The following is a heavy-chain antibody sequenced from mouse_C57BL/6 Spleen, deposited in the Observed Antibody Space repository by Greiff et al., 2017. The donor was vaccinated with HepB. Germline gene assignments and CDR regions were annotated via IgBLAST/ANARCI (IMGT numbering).Heavy chain of an antibody. D-gene: IGHD2-4*01. CDR1: GFTFSDFY. V-gene: IGHV7-1*01. CDR2: SRNKANDYTT. J-gene: IGHJ4*01. CDR3: ARDAYDYEDAMDY. Sequence: EVKLVESGGGLVQSGRSLRLSCATSGFTFSDFYMEWVRQAPGKGLEWIAASRNKANDYTTEYSASVKGRFIVSRDTSRSILYLQMNALRAEDTAIYYCARDAYDYEDAMDYWGQGTSVTVSS.